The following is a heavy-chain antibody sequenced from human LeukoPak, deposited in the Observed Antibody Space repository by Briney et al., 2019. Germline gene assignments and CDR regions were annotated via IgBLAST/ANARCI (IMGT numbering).Heavy chain of an antibody. CDR3: ASGGYYDSSGHLFDY. D-gene: IGHD3-22*01. J-gene: IGHJ4*02. Sequence: ASVKVSSKASGGTFSSYAISWVRQAPGQGLEWMGGIIPIFGTANYAQKFQGRVTITTDESTSTAYMELSSLRSEDTAVYYCASGGYYDSSGHLFDYWGQGTLVTVSS. CDR1: GGTFSSYA. CDR2: IIPIFGTA. V-gene: IGHV1-69*05.